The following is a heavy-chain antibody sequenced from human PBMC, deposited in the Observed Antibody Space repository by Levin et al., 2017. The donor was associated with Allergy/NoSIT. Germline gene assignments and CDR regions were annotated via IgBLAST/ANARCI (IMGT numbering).Heavy chain of an antibody. V-gene: IGHV3-30-3*01. CDR3: ARDVGMATISHFDY. Sequence: GESLKIYCAASGFTFSSYAMHWVRQAPGRGLEWVAVISYVGSNKYYADSVKGRFTISRDNSKNTLYLQMNSLRAEDTAVYYCARDVGMATISHFDYWGQGTLVTVSS. D-gene: IGHD5-24*01. CDR1: GFTFSSYA. CDR2: ISYVGSNK. J-gene: IGHJ4*02.